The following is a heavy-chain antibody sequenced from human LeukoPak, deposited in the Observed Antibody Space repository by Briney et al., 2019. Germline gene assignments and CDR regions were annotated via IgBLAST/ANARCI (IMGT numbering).Heavy chain of an antibody. Sequence: SQTLSLTCTVSGGSISSGGYYWSWIRQPPGKGLEWIGEINHSGSTNYNPSLKSRVTISVDTSKNQFSLKLSSVTAADTAVYYCARPMSRRGIAARDAFDIWGQGTMVTVSS. CDR2: INHSGST. J-gene: IGHJ3*02. CDR1: GGSISSGGYY. D-gene: IGHD6-6*01. CDR3: ARPMSRRGIAARDAFDI. V-gene: IGHV4-30-2*01.